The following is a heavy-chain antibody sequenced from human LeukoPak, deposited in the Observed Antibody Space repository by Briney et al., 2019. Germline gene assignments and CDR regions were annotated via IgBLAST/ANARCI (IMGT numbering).Heavy chain of an antibody. V-gene: IGHV5-51*01. J-gene: IGHJ6*03. CDR3: ARHKIVEEVTHYYYYYYMDV. CDR2: IYPGDSDT. Sequence: GESLKISCKGSGYSFTSYWIGWVRQMPGKALQWMGIIYPGDSDTRYSPSFQGQVTISADKSISTAYLQWSSLKASDTAMYYCARHKIVEEVTHYYYYYYMDVWGKGTTVTVSS. D-gene: IGHD3-16*02. CDR1: GYSFTSYW.